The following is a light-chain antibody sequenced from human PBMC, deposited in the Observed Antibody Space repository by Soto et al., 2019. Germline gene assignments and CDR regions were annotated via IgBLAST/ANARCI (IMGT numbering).Light chain of an antibody. V-gene: IGKV1-8*01. Sequence: AIPRTQSPASLSASPRDRVTITCRASQGISSYLAWYQQKPGKAPNLLIYVASSLQSEVPSRFSGSGSGTDFTLTITSLQPEDFATYYCQQSYGTPITVGQGTRLEIK. CDR1: QGISSY. J-gene: IGKJ5*01. CDR3: QQSYGTPIT. CDR2: VAS.